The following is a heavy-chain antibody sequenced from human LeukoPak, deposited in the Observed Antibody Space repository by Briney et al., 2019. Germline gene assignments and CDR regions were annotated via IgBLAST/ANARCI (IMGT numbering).Heavy chain of an antibody. D-gene: IGHD3-22*01. Sequence: GGSLRPSCAASGFTFSDYYMSWIRQAPGKGLEWVSYISSSSSYTNYADSVKGRFTISRDNAKNSLYLQMNSLRAEDTAVYYCARDYYDSSGYFDYWGQGTLVTVSS. CDR3: ARDYYDSSGYFDY. CDR2: ISSSSSYT. V-gene: IGHV3-11*06. J-gene: IGHJ4*02. CDR1: GFTFSDYY.